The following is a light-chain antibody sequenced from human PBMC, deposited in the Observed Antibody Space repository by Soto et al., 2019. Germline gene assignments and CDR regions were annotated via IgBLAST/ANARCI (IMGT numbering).Light chain of an antibody. CDR2: DAS. V-gene: IGKV1-39*01. CDR1: RDISNY. CDR3: QQSYSTPIT. Sequence: DVQMTQSPSSLSASVGDRVTITCQASRDISNYLNWYQQKPGKAPKLLIYDASNLETGVPSRFSGSGSGTDFTLTISSLQPEDFATYYCQQSYSTPITFCQGTRLEIK. J-gene: IGKJ5*01.